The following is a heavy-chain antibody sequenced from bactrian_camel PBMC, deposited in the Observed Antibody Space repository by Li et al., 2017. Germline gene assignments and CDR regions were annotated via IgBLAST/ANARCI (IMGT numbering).Heavy chain of an antibody. CDR2: IDVHGSA. V-gene: IGHV3S25*01. CDR3: AADPTLYDCWALAWSTPSPVGY. Sequence: GLVQPGGSLRLSCAASGFTFTFSNYWMNWYRQAPGKEREFVSSIDVHGSAKYADSVKGRFTISRDNVKNTLYLQMNSLKPEDTAMYYCAADPTLYDCWALAWSTPSPVGYQGQGTQVTVS. CDR1: GFTFTFSNYW. J-gene: IGHJ6*01. D-gene: IGHD1*01.